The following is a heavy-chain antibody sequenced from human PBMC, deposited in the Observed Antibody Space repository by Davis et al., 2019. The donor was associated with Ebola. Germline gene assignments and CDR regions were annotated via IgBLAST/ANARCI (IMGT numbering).Heavy chain of an antibody. CDR1: GGSVSSGSYY. V-gene: IGHV4-61*01. Sequence: SETLSLTCTVSGGSVSSGSYYWSWIRQPPEKGLEWVGYIYYSGSTNYNPSLKSRVTISVDTSKNQFSLKLSSVTAADTAVYYCARATVTTLFDYWGQGTLVTVSS. D-gene: IGHD4-17*01. CDR3: ARATVTTLFDY. J-gene: IGHJ4*02. CDR2: IYYSGST.